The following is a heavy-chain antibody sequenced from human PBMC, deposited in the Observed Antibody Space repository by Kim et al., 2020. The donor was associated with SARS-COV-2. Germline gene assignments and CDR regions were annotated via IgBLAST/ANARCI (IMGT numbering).Heavy chain of an antibody. D-gene: IGHD1-7*01. Sequence: TPALQSRVTISVDTSKTQFSLRLSSVTAAGTAVYYCARHNGDWNSGFDIWGQGTMVTVSS. J-gene: IGHJ3*02. CDR3: ARHNGDWNSGFDI. V-gene: IGHV4-39*01.